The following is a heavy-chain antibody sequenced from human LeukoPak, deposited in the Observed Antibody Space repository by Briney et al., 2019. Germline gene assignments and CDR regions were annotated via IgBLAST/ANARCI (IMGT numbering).Heavy chain of an antibody. J-gene: IGHJ4*02. V-gene: IGHV3-30*04. D-gene: IGHD3-3*01. Sequence: GGSLRLSCAASGFTFSSYAMHWVRQAPGKGLEWVAVISYDGSNKYYADSVKGRFTISRDNSKNTLYLQMNSLRAEDTAVYYCAKDHYWSIDYWGRGTLVTVSS. CDR3: AKDHYWSIDY. CDR2: ISYDGSNK. CDR1: GFTFSSYA.